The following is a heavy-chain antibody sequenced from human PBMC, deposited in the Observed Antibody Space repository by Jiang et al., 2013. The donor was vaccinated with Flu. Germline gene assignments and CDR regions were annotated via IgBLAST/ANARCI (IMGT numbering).Heavy chain of an antibody. Sequence: QTLSLTCAISGDSVSRNSADWNWIRLSPSRGLEWLGRTYYRSKWYNDYAESVKSRITINPDTSKNQFSLQLNSVTPEDTAVYYCAAAKLGFHFDYWGQGTLVTVSS. V-gene: IGHV6-1*01. CDR1: GDSVSRNSAD. CDR2: TYYRSKWYN. J-gene: IGHJ4*02. CDR3: AAAKLGFHFDY. D-gene: IGHD7-27*01.